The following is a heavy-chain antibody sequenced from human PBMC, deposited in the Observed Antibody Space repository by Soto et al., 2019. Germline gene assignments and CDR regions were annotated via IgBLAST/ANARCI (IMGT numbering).Heavy chain of an antibody. CDR3: ARSIDP. V-gene: IGHV4-59*12. J-gene: IGHJ5*02. Sequence: SETLSLTCTVSGGSISSYYWSWIRQPPGKGMEWIGYIYYSGSTNYNPSLKSRVTISVDTSKNQFSLKLSSVTAADTAVYYCARSIDPWGQGTLVTVSS. CDR2: IYYSGST. CDR1: GGSISSYY.